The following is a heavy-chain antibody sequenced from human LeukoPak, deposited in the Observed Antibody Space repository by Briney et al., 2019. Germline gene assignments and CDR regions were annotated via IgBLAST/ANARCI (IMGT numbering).Heavy chain of an antibody. CDR1: GDSINSDYF. D-gene: IGHD2-2*01. CDR3: AGHSCSSTACTFDY. J-gene: IGHJ4*02. Sequence: SETLSLTCTVSGDSINSDYFWGWIRQPPGKGLEWIGSIYYSGSTYYNPSLKSRITISVDTSKNQFSLKLSSVTAADTALFYCAGHSCSSTACTFDYWGQGTLVTVSS. V-gene: IGHV4-39*01. CDR2: IYYSGST.